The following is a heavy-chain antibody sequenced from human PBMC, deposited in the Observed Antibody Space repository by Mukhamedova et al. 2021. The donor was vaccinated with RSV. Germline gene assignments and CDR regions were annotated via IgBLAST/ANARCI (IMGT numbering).Heavy chain of an antibody. Sequence: VANIKQDGSEKYYVDSVKGRFTISRDNAKNSLYLQMNSPRAEDTAVYYCAREGAYYDSSGYYYYYYYMDVWGKGTTVTVSS. V-gene: IGHV3-7*03. D-gene: IGHD3-22*01. CDR2: IKQDGSEK. CDR3: AREGAYYDSSGYYYYYYYMDV. J-gene: IGHJ6*03.